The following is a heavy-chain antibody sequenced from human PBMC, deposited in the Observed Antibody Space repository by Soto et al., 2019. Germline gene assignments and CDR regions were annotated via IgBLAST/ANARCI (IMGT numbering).Heavy chain of an antibody. CDR3: ARALTIFGVVIEDGVNWFDP. CDR2: IYYSGST. Sequence: NPSETLSLTCTVSGGSISSSSYYWGWIRQPPGKGLEWIGSIYYSGSTYYNPSLKSRVTISVDTSKNQFSLKLSSVTAADTAVYYCARALTIFGVVIEDGVNWFDPWGQGTLVTVSS. J-gene: IGHJ5*02. D-gene: IGHD3-3*01. CDR1: GGSISSSSYY. V-gene: IGHV4-39*01.